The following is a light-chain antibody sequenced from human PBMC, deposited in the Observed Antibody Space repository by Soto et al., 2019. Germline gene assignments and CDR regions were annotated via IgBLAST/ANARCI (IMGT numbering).Light chain of an antibody. Sequence: EIVLTQSPGTLSLSPGERATLSCRASQSVSSIYLAWYQQKPGQAPRLLIYRASSRATGIPDRFSGSGSGTDFTLTISRLEPEDFAVYYCQQYGGSPPYTFGHGTKREIK. CDR3: QQYGGSPPYT. CDR2: RAS. CDR1: QSVSSIY. V-gene: IGKV3-20*01. J-gene: IGKJ2*01.